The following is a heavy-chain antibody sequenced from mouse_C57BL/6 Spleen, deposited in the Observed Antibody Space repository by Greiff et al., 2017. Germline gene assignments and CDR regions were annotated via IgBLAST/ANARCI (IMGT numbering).Heavy chain of an antibody. V-gene: IGHV3-6*01. D-gene: IGHD1-1*01. Sequence: EVQLVESGPGLVKPSQSLSLTCSVTGYSITSGYYWNWIRQFPGNKLEWMGYISYDGSNNYNPSLKNRISITRDTSKNQFFLKLNSVTTEDTATYYCAREESSFITTVVGAMDYWGQGTSVTVSS. CDR2: ISYDGSN. J-gene: IGHJ4*01. CDR3: AREESSFITTVVGAMDY. CDR1: GYSITSGYY.